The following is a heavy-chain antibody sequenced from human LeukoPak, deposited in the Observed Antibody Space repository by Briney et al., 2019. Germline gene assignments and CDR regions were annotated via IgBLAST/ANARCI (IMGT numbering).Heavy chain of an antibody. V-gene: IGHV5-51*01. CDR1: GYPFPTYW. CDR2: IYLDESDT. CDR3: ARQPLYDGSGYPDY. J-gene: IGHJ4*02. D-gene: IGHD3-22*01. Sequence: GESLKIPCKGSGYPFPTYWIGWVRKMPGKGLGGMGIIYLDESDTRYSPCFQGQVTISADKSISTAYLQWSSLKASDTAMYYCARQPLYDGSGYPDYWGQGTLTTVSS.